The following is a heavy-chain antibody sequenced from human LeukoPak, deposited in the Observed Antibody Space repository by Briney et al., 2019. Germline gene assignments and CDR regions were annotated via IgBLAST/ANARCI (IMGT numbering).Heavy chain of an antibody. CDR2: IRYDGSNK. D-gene: IGHD2-2*02. CDR1: GFTFSSYG. V-gene: IGHV3-30*02. CDR3: AKDDSVYCSSTSCYTFDY. J-gene: IGHJ4*02. Sequence: GGSLRLSCAASGFTFSSYGMHWVRQAPGKGLEWVAFIRYDGSNKYYADSVKGRFTISRDNSKNTLYLQMNSLRAEDTAVYYCAKDDSVYCSSTSCYTFDYWGQGTLVTVSS.